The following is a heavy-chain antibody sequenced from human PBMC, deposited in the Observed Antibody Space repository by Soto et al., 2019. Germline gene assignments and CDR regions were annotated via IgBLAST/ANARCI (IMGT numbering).Heavy chain of an antibody. CDR2: ISGSGRNT. D-gene: IGHD6-19*01. CDR1: GFNFNIYA. V-gene: IGHV3-23*01. J-gene: IGHJ4*02. Sequence: EVQLLESGGGLVQPGGSLRLSCAASGFNFNIYAMSRVRQAPGKGLEWVSAISGSGRNTYYADSVKGRFTVSRDNSKNTLYLQMNSLSAGDTAVYYCANDIWIAVAGTCNWGQGTLVSVSS. CDR3: ANDIWIAVAGTCN.